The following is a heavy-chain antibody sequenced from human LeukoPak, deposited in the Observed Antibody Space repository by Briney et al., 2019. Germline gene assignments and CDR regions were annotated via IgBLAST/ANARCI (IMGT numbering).Heavy chain of an antibody. V-gene: IGHV3-30*04. Sequence: PGRSLRLSCAASGFTFSSYAMHWVRQAPGKGLEWVAVISYDGSNKYYADSVKGRFTISGDNSKNTLYLQMNSLRAEDTAVYYCCAGSYVSLDYWGQGTLVTVSS. CDR1: GFTFSSYA. J-gene: IGHJ4*02. CDR2: ISYDGSNK. D-gene: IGHD3-10*01. CDR3: CAGSYVSLDY.